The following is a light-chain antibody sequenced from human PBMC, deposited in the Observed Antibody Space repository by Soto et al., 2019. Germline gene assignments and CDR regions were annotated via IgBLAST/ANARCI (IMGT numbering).Light chain of an antibody. CDR1: ESVSIY. J-gene: IGKJ1*01. V-gene: IGKV3-11*01. Sequence: EIVLTQSPATLSLSPGESATLSCRASESVSIYISWYQQKPAQAPRLLIYDASNRATGIPTRFSGSGSGTDFSLTSSSLEPEDFAVYDCQQRSNWPWTTFGQGTRVELK. CDR2: DAS. CDR3: QQRSNWPWTT.